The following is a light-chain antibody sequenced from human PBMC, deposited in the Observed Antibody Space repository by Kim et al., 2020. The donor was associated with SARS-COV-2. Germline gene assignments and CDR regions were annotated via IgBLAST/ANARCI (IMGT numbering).Light chain of an antibody. CDR1: QGISND. J-gene: IGKJ2*01. Sequence: IQMTQSPSSLSASLGDRVTITCRASQGISNDLGWYQQKPGKAPKLLIYVASSLQSGVPSRFSGSGAGTNFALTITNLQPEDFATYYCLQHYNHPRTFGQGTKLEI. V-gene: IGKV1-6*01. CDR2: VAS. CDR3: LQHYNHPRT.